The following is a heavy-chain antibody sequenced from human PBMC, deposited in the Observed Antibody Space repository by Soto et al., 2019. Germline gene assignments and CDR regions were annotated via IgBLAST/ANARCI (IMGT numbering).Heavy chain of an antibody. Sequence: GGSLRLSCAASGFTFSSYAMHWVRQAPGKGLEWVAVISYDGSNKYYADSVKGRFTISRDNSKNTLYLQMNSLRAEDTAVYYCARDPSDLEWLRFDYWGQGTLVTVSS. J-gene: IGHJ4*02. CDR1: GFTFSSYA. V-gene: IGHV3-30-3*01. CDR2: ISYDGSNK. CDR3: ARDPSDLEWLRFDY. D-gene: IGHD3-3*01.